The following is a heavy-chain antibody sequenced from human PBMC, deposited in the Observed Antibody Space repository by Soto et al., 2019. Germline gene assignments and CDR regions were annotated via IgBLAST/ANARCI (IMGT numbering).Heavy chain of an antibody. J-gene: IGHJ1*01. D-gene: IGHD3-22*01. CDR2: IYYSGST. CDR3: ARGNYYDSSGYYPPYFQH. V-gene: IGHV4-61*01. Sequence: SETLSLTCTVSGGSVSSGSYYWSWIRQPPGKGLEWIGYIYYSGSTNYNPSLKSRVTISVDTSKNQFSLKLSSVTAADTAVYYCARGNYYDSSGYYPPYFQHWGQGTLVTVSS. CDR1: GGSVSSGSYY.